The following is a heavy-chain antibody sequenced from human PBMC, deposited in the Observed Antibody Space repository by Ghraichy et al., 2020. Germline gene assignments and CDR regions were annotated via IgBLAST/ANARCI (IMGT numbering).Heavy chain of an antibody. Sequence: SETLSLTCAVYGGSFSGYYWSWIRQPPGKGLEWIGEINHSGSTNYNPSLKSRVTISVDTSKNQFSLKLSSVTAADTAVYYCARGRIKRIFGVVIIGYYGMDVWGQGTTVTVSS. D-gene: IGHD3-3*01. V-gene: IGHV4-34*01. CDR2: INHSGST. CDR3: ARGRIKRIFGVVIIGYYGMDV. CDR1: GGSFSGYY. J-gene: IGHJ6*02.